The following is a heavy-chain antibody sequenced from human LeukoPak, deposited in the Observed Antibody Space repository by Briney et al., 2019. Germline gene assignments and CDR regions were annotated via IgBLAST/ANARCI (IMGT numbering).Heavy chain of an antibody. D-gene: IGHD6-13*01. J-gene: IGHJ4*02. CDR1: GFTFSSYA. Sequence: PGGSLRLSCAASGFTFSSYAMSWVRQAPGKGLEWVSAISGSGGSTYYADSVKGRFTISRDNSKNTLYLQMNSLRAEDTAVYYCARDSIAADGAGGYWGQGTLVTVSS. CDR2: ISGSGGST. CDR3: ARDSIAADGAGGY. V-gene: IGHV3-23*01.